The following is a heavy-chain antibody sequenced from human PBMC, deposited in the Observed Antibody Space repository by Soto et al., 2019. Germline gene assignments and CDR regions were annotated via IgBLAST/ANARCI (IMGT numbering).Heavy chain of an antibody. CDR1: GGSISSGDYY. D-gene: IGHD3-16*01. CDR2: IYYSGST. J-gene: IGHJ4*02. V-gene: IGHV4-31*03. CDR3: ARVMITFGGVVLGYFDY. Sequence: SETLSLTCTVSGGSISSGDYYWSWIRQHPGKGLEWIGYIYYSGSTYYNPSLKSRVTISVDTSKNQFSLKLSSVTAADTAVYYCARVMITFGGVVLGYFDYWGQGTLVTVSS.